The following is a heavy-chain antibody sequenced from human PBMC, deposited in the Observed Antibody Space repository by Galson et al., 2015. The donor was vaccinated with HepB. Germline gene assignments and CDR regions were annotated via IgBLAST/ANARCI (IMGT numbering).Heavy chain of an antibody. J-gene: IGHJ4*02. CDR3: ARDRGFHSDSPAY. CDR1: GFTFSSYG. D-gene: IGHD1-26*01. Sequence: SLRLSCAASGFTFSSYGMHWVRQAPGKGLEWMGVIWYDGSNKYYADSVKGRFTISRDNSKNTLFLQMNSLRVEDTGIYYCARDRGFHSDSPAYWGQGTMVLVS. CDR2: IWYDGSNK. V-gene: IGHV3-33*01.